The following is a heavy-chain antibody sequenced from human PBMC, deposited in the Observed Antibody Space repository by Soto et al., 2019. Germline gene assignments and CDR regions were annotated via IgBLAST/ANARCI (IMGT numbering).Heavy chain of an antibody. Sequence: SETLSLTCAVYGGSFSGYYWSWIRQPPGKGLEWIGEINHSGSTNYNPSLKSRVTISVDTSKNQFSLKLSSVTAADSAVYYCARAMGDWGTYYYYYGFDVWGQGTTVTASS. CDR3: ARAMGDWGTYYYYYGFDV. CDR1: GGSFSGYY. V-gene: IGHV4-34*01. D-gene: IGHD3-16*01. CDR2: INHSGST. J-gene: IGHJ6*02.